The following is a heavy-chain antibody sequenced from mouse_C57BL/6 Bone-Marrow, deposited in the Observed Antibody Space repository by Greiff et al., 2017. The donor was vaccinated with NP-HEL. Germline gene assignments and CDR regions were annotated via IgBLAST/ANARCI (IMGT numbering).Heavy chain of an antibody. J-gene: IGHJ3*01. CDR1: GYTFTDYY. Sequence: EVQLQQSGPELVKPGASVKISCKASGYTFTDYYMTWVKQSHGKSLEWIGDIIPNNVGTSYNQKFQGKAPFTVYNSSLTAYMELRSLTSEDSAVYYCASMDYSDPFAYWGQGTLGTVSA. V-gene: IGHV1-26*01. D-gene: IGHD2-13*01. CDR3: ASMDYSDPFAY. CDR2: IIPNNVGT.